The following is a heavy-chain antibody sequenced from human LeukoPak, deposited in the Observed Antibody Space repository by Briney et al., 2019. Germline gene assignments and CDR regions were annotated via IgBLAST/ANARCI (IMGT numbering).Heavy chain of an antibody. CDR3: ARGGAAPDY. J-gene: IGHJ4*02. D-gene: IGHD1-26*01. Sequence: PGGSLRLSCAASGFTFSSYAMSWVRQAPGKGLEWVANIKQDGSEKYYVDSVKGRFTISRDNAKNSLYLQMNSLRAEDTAVYYCARGGAAPDYWGQGTLVTVSS. CDR2: IKQDGSEK. V-gene: IGHV3-7*01. CDR1: GFTFSSYA.